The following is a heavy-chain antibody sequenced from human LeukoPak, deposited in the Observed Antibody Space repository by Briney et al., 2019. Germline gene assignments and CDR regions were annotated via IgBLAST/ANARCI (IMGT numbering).Heavy chain of an antibody. CDR2: IIPIFGTA. CDR1: GGTFSSYA. D-gene: IGHD3-22*01. J-gene: IGHJ4*02. CDR3: ASPPPYYYDSSGYYLSY. V-gene: IGHV1-69*05. Sequence: SVKVSCKASGGTFSSYAISWVRQAPGQGLEWMGRIIPIFGTANYAQKFQGRVTITTDESTSTAYMELSSLRSEDTAVYYCASPPPYYYDSSGYYLSYWSQGTLVTVSS.